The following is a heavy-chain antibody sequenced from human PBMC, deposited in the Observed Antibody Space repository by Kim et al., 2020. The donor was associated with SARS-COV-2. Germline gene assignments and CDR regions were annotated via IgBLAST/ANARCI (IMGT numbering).Heavy chain of an antibody. J-gene: IGHJ4*02. CDR1: GFIFSDYG. CDR3: ARVQYDFWSAYLY. D-gene: IGHD3-3*01. V-gene: IGHV3-64*02. CDR2: ISATGGTT. Sequence: GGSLRLSCAASGFIFSDYGMHWVRQAPGKGLEFVSAISATGGTTFYADAVKGRFTISRDNSKKMLYLQMDSLRADDMAVYYCARVQYDFWSAYLYWGQGTLVTVSS.